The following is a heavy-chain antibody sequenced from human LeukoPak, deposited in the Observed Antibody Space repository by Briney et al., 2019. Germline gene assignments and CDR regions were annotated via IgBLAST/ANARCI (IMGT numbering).Heavy chain of an antibody. CDR1: GFTVSSNY. V-gene: IGHV3-33*08. CDR2: IWYDGSNK. Sequence: GGSLRLSCAASGFTVSSNYMSWVRQAPGKGLEWVAVIWYDGSNKYYADSVKGRFTISRDNSKNTLYLQMNSLRAEDTAVYYCATGLVYQLPIYDTNYYGMDVWGQGTTVTVSS. CDR3: ATGLVYQLPIYDTNYYGMDV. J-gene: IGHJ6*02. D-gene: IGHD2-2*01.